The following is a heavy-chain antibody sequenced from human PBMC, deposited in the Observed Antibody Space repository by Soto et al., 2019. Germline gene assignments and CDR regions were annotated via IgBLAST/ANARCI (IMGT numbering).Heavy chain of an antibody. D-gene: IGHD2-2*01. CDR1: GFTFSSYA. Sequence: EVQLLESGGGLVQPGGSLRLSCAASGFTFSSYAMSWVRQAPGKGLEWVSTISGSADSTYYAASVKGRFTISSDNSKSTLYLQVTSLKDEERAVYDCAKYATTLSRAFDFWGQGTMVTVSS. CDR2: ISGSADST. J-gene: IGHJ4*02. CDR3: AKYATTLSRAFDF. V-gene: IGHV3-23*01.